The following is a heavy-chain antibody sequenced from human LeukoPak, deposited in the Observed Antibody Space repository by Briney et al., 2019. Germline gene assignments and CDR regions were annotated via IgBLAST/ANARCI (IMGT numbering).Heavy chain of an antibody. Sequence: GGSLRLSCAASGFTFSSYGMHWVRQAPGKGLEWVAVISYDGSNKYYADSVKGRFTISRDNSKNTLYLQMNSLRAEDTAVYYCAREWRDDSVYHGMDVWGQGTTVTVSS. J-gene: IGHJ6*02. CDR3: AREWRDDSVYHGMDV. V-gene: IGHV3-30*03. CDR2: ISYDGSNK. CDR1: GFTFSSYG. D-gene: IGHD3-22*01.